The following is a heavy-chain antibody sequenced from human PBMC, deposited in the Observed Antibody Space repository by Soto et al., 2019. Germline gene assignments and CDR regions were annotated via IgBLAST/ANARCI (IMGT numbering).Heavy chain of an antibody. CDR1: CSPISSSGYS. CDR3: ARYYDSTLDY. CDR2: IYHSGST. J-gene: IGHJ4*02. Sequence: SETLSLTCAVSCSPISSSGYSWCWIRQPPGKGLEWIGYIYHSGSTYYNPSLKSRVTISVDRSKNQFSLKLSSVTAADTAVYYCARYYDSTLDYWGQGTQVTVS. V-gene: IGHV4-30-2*01. D-gene: IGHD3-22*01.